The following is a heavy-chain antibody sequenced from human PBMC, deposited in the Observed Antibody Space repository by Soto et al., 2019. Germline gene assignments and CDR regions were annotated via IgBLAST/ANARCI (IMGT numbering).Heavy chain of an antibody. V-gene: IGHV4-61*08. CDR3: ARGWSGWYVYYYYGMDV. CDR1: IGSVSNGGYT. CDR2: INHSGST. D-gene: IGHD6-19*01. J-gene: IGHJ6*02. Sequence: SETLSLTCNVSIGSVSNGGYTWTWIRQPPGKGLEWIGEINHSGSTNYNPSLKSRVTISVDTSKNQFSLKLSSVTAADTAVYYCARGWSGWYVYYYYGMDVWGQGTTVTVSS.